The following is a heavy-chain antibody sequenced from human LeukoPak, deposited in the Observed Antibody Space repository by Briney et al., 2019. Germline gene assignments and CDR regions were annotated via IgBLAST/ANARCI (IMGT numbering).Heavy chain of an antibody. CDR3: AREEGAAAGTFKFDP. J-gene: IGHJ5*02. D-gene: IGHD6-13*01. Sequence: GASVKVSCKASGYIFTSYDINWVRQATGQGLEWMGWINTNTGNPTYAQGFTGRFVFSLDTSVSTAYLQISSLKAEDTAVYYCAREEGAAAGTFKFDPWGQGTLVTVSS. CDR1: GYIFTSYD. CDR2: INTNTGNP. V-gene: IGHV7-4-1*02.